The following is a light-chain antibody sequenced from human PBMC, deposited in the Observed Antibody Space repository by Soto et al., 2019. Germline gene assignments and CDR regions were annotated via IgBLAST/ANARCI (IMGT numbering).Light chain of an antibody. CDR2: GAS. J-gene: IGKJ1*01. V-gene: IGKV3-20*01. CDR1: QSVSSR. Sequence: IVLTQSPATLSVSPGERATLSCRASQSVSSRLAWYQQKPGQAPTLLIYGASIRAAGIPDRFSGSGSGTDFTLTIRRLEPDDFAVYYCQQYGSSPRTFGQGTKVDIK. CDR3: QQYGSSPRT.